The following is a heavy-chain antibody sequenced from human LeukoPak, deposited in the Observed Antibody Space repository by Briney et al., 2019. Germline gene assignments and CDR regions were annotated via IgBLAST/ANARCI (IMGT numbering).Heavy chain of an antibody. V-gene: IGHV1-69*01. Sequence: SVKVSCKASGGTFSSYAISWVRQAPGQGLEWMGGIIPIFGTANCAQKFQGRVTITADESTSTAYMELSSLRSEDTAVYYCARGGSRVVTYGNFDYWGQGTLVTVSS. CDR2: IIPIFGTA. D-gene: IGHD2-21*02. CDR1: GGTFSSYA. J-gene: IGHJ4*02. CDR3: ARGGSRVVTYGNFDY.